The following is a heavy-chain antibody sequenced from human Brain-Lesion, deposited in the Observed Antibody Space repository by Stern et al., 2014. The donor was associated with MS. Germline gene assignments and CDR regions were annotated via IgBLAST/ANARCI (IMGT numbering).Heavy chain of an antibody. CDR2: IIPIFGSP. J-gene: IGHJ5*02. D-gene: IGHD5-18*01. V-gene: IGHV1-69*06. CDR3: AKDGPALVTNRFDP. CDR1: GGTFGTYP. Sequence: VQLVASGPEVKKPGSSVQVSCKASGGTFGTYPITWLRQAPGQGLEWMGRIIPIFGSPNYAQKFQGRVTITADRSTTTVYMKLSSLKSDDAAVYYCAKDGPALVTNRFDPWGRGTLVTVSS.